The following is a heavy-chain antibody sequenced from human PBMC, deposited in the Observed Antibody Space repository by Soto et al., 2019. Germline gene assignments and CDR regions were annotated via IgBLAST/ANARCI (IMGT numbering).Heavy chain of an antibody. J-gene: IGHJ4*02. V-gene: IGHV1-69*08. Sequence: QVQLVQSGAEVKKPGSSVKVSCKASGGTFSSHTINWVRQAPGQGLEWMGRIIPILDTVDFAQKFQGRVTLTADRSTTTAYMELSSLKSDDTAVYYCARMDRDDVLTGYFHWGQGTLVSVSS. CDR3: ARMDRDDVLTGYFH. D-gene: IGHD3-9*01. CDR2: IIPILDTV. CDR1: GGTFSSHT.